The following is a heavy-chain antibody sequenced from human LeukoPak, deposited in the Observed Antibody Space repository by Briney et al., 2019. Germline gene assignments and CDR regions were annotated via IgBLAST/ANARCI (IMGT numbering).Heavy chain of an antibody. CDR2: IRSSGSTT. J-gene: IGHJ4*02. D-gene: IGHD3-16*01. V-gene: IGHV3-48*03. CDR3: VRVGNSLNYFDC. Sequence: GGSLRLSCAASGFTISNSWMTWVRQAPGKGLEWVSYIRSSGSTTYYADSVKGRFTISRDNAKDSLYLQMNSLRAEDTAVYYCVRVGNSLNYFDCWGQGTLVTVSS. CDR1: GFTISNSW.